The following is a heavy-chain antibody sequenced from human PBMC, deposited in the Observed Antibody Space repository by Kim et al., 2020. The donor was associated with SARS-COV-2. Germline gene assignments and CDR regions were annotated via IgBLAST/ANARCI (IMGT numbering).Heavy chain of an antibody. V-gene: IGHV3-23*03. D-gene: IGHD3-9*01. CDR1: GFTFSSYA. Sequence: GGSLRLSCAASGFTFSSYAMSWVRQAPGKGLEWVSVIYSGGSGTYYADSVKGRFTISRDNSKNTLYLQMNSLRAEDTAVYYCAKLGAYYDILTGVFVYWG. CDR3: AKLGAYYDILTGVFVY. J-gene: IGHJ4*01. CDR2: IYSGGSGT.